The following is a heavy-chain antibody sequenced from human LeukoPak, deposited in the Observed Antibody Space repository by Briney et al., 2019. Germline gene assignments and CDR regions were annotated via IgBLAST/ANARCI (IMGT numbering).Heavy chain of an antibody. V-gene: IGHV3-48*04. D-gene: IGHD3-10*01. Sequence: GGSLRLSCAASGFTLSSYWMSWVRQAPGKGLEWVSYISSSGSTIYYADSVKGRFTISRDNAKNSLYLQMNSLRAEDTAVYYCARADLWFGTIDYWGQGTLVTVSS. CDR3: ARADLWFGTIDY. J-gene: IGHJ4*02. CDR2: ISSSGSTI. CDR1: GFTLSSYW.